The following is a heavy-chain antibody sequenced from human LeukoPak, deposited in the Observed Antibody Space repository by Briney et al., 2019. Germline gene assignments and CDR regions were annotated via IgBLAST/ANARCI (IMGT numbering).Heavy chain of an antibody. CDR3: ARENSQLQYGMDV. V-gene: IGHV1-69*13. Sequence: SVKVSFKASGGTFSSYAISWVRQAPGQGLEWMGGIIPIFGTANYAQKFQGRVTITADESTSTAYMELSSLRSEDTAVYYCARENSQLQYGMDVWGQGTTVTVSS. J-gene: IGHJ6*02. CDR1: GGTFSSYA. D-gene: IGHD2-21*01. CDR2: IIPIFGTA.